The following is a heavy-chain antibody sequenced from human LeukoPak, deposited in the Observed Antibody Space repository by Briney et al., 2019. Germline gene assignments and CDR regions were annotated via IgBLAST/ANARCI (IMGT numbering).Heavy chain of an antibody. J-gene: IGHJ4*02. CDR3: ARRYPSVRGANLRPQEVRKYYFDY. CDR1: AESFSTYY. CDR2: INHSGVT. D-gene: IGHD3-10*01. Sequence: SETLSLTCAVYAESFSTYYWSWIRQPPGKGLEWVGDINHSGVTNYNPSLKSRVTMSVDTSENQFSLRLSSVTAADTAVYYCARRYPSVRGANLRPQEVRKYYFDYWGQGTLVTVSS. V-gene: IGHV4-34*01.